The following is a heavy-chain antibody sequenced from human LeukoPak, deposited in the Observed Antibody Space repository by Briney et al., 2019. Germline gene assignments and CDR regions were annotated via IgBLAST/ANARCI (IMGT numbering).Heavy chain of an antibody. V-gene: IGHV1-69*06. CDR3: AREVAHSSFYDY. Sequence: SVKVSCKASGGTFSSYAISWVRQAPGQGLEWMGGIIPIFGTANYAQKFQGRVTITADKSTSTAYMELSGLRSEDTAVYYCAREVAHSSFYDYWGQGTLVTVSS. D-gene: IGHD6-13*01. J-gene: IGHJ4*02. CDR1: GGTFSSYA. CDR2: IIPIFGTA.